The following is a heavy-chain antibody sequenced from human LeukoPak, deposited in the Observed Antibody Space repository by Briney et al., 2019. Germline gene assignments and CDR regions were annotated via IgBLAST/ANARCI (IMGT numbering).Heavy chain of an antibody. CDR1: GGTFSSYA. CDR3: ARVILTGSSPYYYYGMDV. Sequence: SVKVSCKASGGTFSSYAISWVRQAPGQGLEWMGRIIPILGIANYAQKFQGRVTITADKSTSTAYMELSSLRSEDTAVYYCARVILTGSSPYYYYGMDVWGQGTTVTVSS. CDR2: IIPILGIA. V-gene: IGHV1-69*04. J-gene: IGHJ6*02. D-gene: IGHD3-9*01.